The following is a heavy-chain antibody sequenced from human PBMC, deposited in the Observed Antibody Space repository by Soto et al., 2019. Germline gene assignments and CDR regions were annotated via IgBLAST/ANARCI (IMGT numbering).Heavy chain of an antibody. V-gene: IGHV3-48*03. CDR2: ISSSGSTI. J-gene: IGHJ4*02. CDR1: GFTFSSYE. D-gene: IGHD3-16*01. Sequence: GGSLRLSCAASGFTFSSYEMNWVRQAPGKGLEWASYISSSGSTIYYADSVKGRFTISRDNAKNSLYLQMNSLRAEDTAVYYCARLGDTNFDYWGQGTLVTVSS. CDR3: ARLGDTNFDY.